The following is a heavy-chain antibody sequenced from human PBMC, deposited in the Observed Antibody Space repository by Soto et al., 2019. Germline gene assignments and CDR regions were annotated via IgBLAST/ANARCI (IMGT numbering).Heavy chain of an antibody. J-gene: IGHJ4*02. Sequence: PGGSMRLSSAASGFTFSSYAMHWVRQNPGKGLEWVAVISYDGRNKYYADSVKGRFTISRDNSKNTLYLQMNSLRAEDTAVYYSASYCSRTSCQYANWGQGTVVTVSS. CDR1: GFTFSSYA. D-gene: IGHD2-2*01. V-gene: IGHV3-30*04. CDR2: ISYDGRNK. CDR3: ASYCSRTSCQYAN.